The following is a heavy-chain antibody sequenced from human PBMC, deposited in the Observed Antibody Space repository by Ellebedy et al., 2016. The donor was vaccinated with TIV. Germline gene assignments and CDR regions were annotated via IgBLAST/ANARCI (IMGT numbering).Heavy chain of an antibody. D-gene: IGHD3-10*01. CDR2: IYHSGST. CDR1: DYSISSGFY. J-gene: IGHJ5*02. V-gene: IGHV4-38-2*02. CDR3: ARESYYIDQSGETNWFDP. Sequence: SETLSLTCSVSDYSISSGFYWGWIRPPSGKGLEWIATIYHSGSTFYNPSLKSRVTISVDTSKNQFSLKLSSVTAADTAVYYCARESYYIDQSGETNWFDPWGQGTLVTVSS.